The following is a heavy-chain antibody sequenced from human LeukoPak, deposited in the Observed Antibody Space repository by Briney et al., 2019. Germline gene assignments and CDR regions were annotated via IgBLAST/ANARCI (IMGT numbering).Heavy chain of an antibody. CDR3: ARDWLDYYFDY. CDR1: GFTFSSYW. D-gene: IGHD3-22*01. J-gene: IGHJ4*02. CDR2: IKQDGSEK. V-gene: IGHV3-7*03. Sequence: PGGSLRLSCAASGFTFSSYWMSWVRQAPGKGLEWVANIKQDGSEKYYVDSVKGRFTISRDNAKNSLYLQMNSLRAEDTAVYHCARDWLDYYFDYWGQGTLVTVSS.